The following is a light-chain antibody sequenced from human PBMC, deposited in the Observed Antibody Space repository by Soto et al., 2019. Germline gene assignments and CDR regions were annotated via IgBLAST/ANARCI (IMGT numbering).Light chain of an antibody. CDR2: GTS. Sequence: EIVLTQSPGTLSLSPGERATLSCRASQSVRSSSLAWYQQKPGQAPRLLIYGTSSRATGIPDRFSGSGSGKDFLLTISRLEPEDFAVYYCPQCGWPPWTFAQGTEVKIK. V-gene: IGKV3-20*01. J-gene: IGKJ1*01. CDR1: QSVRSSS. CDR3: PQCGWPPWT.